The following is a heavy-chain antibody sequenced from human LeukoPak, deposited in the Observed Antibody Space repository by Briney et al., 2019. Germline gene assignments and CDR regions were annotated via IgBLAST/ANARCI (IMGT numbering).Heavy chain of an antibody. CDR2: IYYSGST. V-gene: IGHV4-59*01. Sequence: SETLSLTCTVSGGSISTYYWNWIRQPPGKGLEWVGFIYYSGSTNYNPSLKSRVTISVDTSKNQFSLRLSSVTAADTAVYYCARGGVTMVRGGFDPWGQGTLVTVSS. CDR3: ARGGVTMVRGGFDP. CDR1: GGSISTYY. D-gene: IGHD3-10*01. J-gene: IGHJ5*02.